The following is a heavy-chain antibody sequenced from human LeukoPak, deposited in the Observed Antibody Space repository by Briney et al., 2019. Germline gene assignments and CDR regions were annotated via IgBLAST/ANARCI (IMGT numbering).Heavy chain of an antibody. Sequence: GGSLRLSCAGSGFTFSRYSMNWVRQAPGKGLEWVSSISSSSSYIYYADSVKGRFTISRDNAKNSLYLQMNRLRAEDTAVYYGARESLTAAVPPRNYFDSWGQGTLVTVSS. J-gene: IGHJ4*02. CDR2: ISSSSSYI. CDR1: GFTFSRYS. D-gene: IGHD4-23*01. CDR3: ARESLTAAVPPRNYFDS. V-gene: IGHV3-21*01.